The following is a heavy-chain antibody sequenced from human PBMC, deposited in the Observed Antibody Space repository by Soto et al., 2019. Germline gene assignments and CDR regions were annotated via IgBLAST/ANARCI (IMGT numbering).Heavy chain of an antibody. CDR2: IYYSGRT. Sequence: SETLSLTCIVSGESISSSSYYWGWIRQPPGKGLGWIGSIYYSGRTYYNPSFKSRVTISIDTSKNQFSLKLSSVTATDTAVYYCARQRTTVVTQAYFDHWGQGALVTVSS. CDR1: GESISSSSYY. D-gene: IGHD2-21*02. V-gene: IGHV4-39*01. CDR3: ARQRTTVVTQAYFDH. J-gene: IGHJ4*02.